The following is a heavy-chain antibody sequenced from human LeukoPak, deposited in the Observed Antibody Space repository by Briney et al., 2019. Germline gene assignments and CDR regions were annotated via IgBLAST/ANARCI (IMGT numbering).Heavy chain of an antibody. J-gene: IGHJ4*02. D-gene: IGHD6-13*01. V-gene: IGHV5-51*01. CDR2: IYPGDSDT. Sequence: GESLKISCKGSGYSFTSYWIGWVRQMPGKGLEWMGIIYPGDSDTRYSPSFQGQVTISADSSISSAYLPWISLKASDTCINFFAIWRGGKQLGDYWGQGTLVTVSS. CDR3: AIWRGGKQLGDY. CDR1: GYSFTSYW.